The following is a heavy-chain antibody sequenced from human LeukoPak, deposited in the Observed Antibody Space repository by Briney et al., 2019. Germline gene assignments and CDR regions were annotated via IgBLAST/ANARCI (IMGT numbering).Heavy chain of an antibody. CDR1: GFTFSSYW. CDR3: ARDRLVRGVKGPFDP. J-gene: IGHJ5*02. D-gene: IGHD3-10*01. Sequence: PGGSLRLSCAASGFTFSSYWMNWVRQAPGKGMEWVANIKQDGSEKYYVDSVKGRFTISRGNAKNSLYLQMNSLRAEDTAVYYCARDRLVRGVKGPFDPWGQGTLVTVSS. CDR2: IKQDGSEK. V-gene: IGHV3-7*01.